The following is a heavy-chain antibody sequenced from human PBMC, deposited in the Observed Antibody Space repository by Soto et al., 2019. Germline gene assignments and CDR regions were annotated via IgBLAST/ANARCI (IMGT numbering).Heavy chain of an antibody. V-gene: IGHV4-59*08. Sequence: QVQLQESGPGLVKPSETLSLTCTVSGGSISSYYWSWIRQPPGKGLEWIGYIYYSGSTNYNPSLKSRVTISVDTSKNQFPPKLSSVTAAATAVYYCARRYVVAFDIWGQGTMVTVSS. CDR1: GGSISSYY. CDR3: ARRYVVAFDI. J-gene: IGHJ3*02. CDR2: IYYSGST. D-gene: IGHD2-15*01.